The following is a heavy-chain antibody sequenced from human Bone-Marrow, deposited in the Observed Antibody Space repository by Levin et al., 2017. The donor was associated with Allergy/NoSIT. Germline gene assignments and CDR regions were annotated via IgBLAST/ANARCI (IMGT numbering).Heavy chain of an antibody. CDR3: TTGVFFYGREAFDI. Sequence: GGSLRLSCAASGFTFKNAWMTWARQAPGKGLEWVARIKGKTDRGTTDYAAPVKGRFTVARDDAKTTLFLEMNSLKAEDTAVYYCTTGVFFYGREAFDIWGRGTNVIVSS. D-gene: IGHD2/OR15-2a*01. CDR1: GFTFKNAW. V-gene: IGHV3-15*01. J-gene: IGHJ3*02. CDR2: IKGKTDRGTT.